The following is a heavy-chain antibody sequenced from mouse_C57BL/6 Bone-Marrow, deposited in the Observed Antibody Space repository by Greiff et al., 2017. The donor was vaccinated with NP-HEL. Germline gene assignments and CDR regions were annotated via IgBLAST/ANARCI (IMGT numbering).Heavy chain of an antibody. Sequence: EVQLQQSGPVLVKPGASVKMSCKASGYTFTDYYMNWVKQSHGKSLEWIGVINPYNGGTSYNQKFKGKATLTVDKSSSTAYMELNSLTSEDSAVYYCARRGSTVVDFDYWGQGTTLTVSS. CDR3: ARRGSTVVDFDY. CDR2: INPYNGGT. D-gene: IGHD1-1*01. CDR1: GYTFTDYY. J-gene: IGHJ2*01. V-gene: IGHV1-19*01.